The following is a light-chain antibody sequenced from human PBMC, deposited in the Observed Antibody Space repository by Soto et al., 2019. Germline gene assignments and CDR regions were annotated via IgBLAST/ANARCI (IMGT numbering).Light chain of an antibody. CDR1: QSISSY. V-gene: IGKV1-39*01. CDR2: AAS. Sequence: DIQMTQSPSSLSASVGDRVTITCRASQSISSYLNWYQQKPGKAPKLLIYAASSLQSGVPSRFSGSGSGPDFTLTISSLQPEDFATYYCQQSYSSPWTFGQGTKVDIK. J-gene: IGKJ1*01. CDR3: QQSYSSPWT.